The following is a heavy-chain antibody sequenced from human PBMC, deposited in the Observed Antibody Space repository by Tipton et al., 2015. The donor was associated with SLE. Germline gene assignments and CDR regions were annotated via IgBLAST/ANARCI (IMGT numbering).Heavy chain of an antibody. V-gene: IGHV4-61*01. CDR1: DGSIANDFYY. J-gene: IGHJ6*02. Sequence: TLSLTCTVSDGSIANDFYYWSWIRQPPGKGLEWIGYIYYSGSTYYSPSLKSRVTISVDTSKNQFSLKLSSVTAADTAVYYCARGAYDSSGYPYYYYGMDVWGQGTTVSVSS. CDR2: IYYSGST. D-gene: IGHD3-22*01. CDR3: ARGAYDSSGYPYYYYGMDV.